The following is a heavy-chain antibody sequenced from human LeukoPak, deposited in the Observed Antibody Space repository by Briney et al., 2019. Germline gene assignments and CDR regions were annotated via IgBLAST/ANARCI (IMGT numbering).Heavy chain of an antibody. CDR1: GGSISSGGYY. CDR2: IYHSGGT. Sequence: SETLSLTCTVSGGSISSGGYYWSWIRQPPGKGLEWIGYIYHSGGTYYNPSLKSRVTISVDTSKNQFSLKLSSVTAADTAVYYCARDSTGTLDYWGQGTLVTVSS. V-gene: IGHV4-30-2*01. J-gene: IGHJ4*02. D-gene: IGHD1-1*01. CDR3: ARDSTGTLDY.